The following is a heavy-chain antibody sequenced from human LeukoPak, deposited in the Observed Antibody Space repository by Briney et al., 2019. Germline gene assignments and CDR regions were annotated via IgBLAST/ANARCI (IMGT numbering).Heavy chain of an antibody. Sequence: ASVKVSCKASGYTFTGYYMHWVRQAPGQGLEWMGWINPNSGGTNYAQKFQGRVTMTRDTSISTAYMELSRLRSDDTAVYYCARGLIVVVPAAIGDYYYYYGMDVWGQGTTVTVSS. CDR2: INPNSGGT. V-gene: IGHV1-2*02. J-gene: IGHJ6*02. D-gene: IGHD2-2*02. CDR1: GYTFTGYY. CDR3: ARGLIVVVPAAIGDYYYYYGMDV.